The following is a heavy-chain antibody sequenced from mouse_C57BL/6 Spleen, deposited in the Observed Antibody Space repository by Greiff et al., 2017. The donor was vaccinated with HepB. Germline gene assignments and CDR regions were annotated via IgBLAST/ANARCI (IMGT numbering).Heavy chain of an antibody. CDR3: ARAGSNYGNYFDY. CDR1: GYSFTNYL. V-gene: IGHV1-54*01. CDR2: INPGSGGT. J-gene: IGHJ2*01. D-gene: IGHD2-1*01. Sequence: QVQLKQSGAELVRPGTSVKVSCKASGYSFTNYLIEWVKQRPGQGLEWIGVINPGSGGTNYNEKFKGKATLTADKSSSTAYMQLSSLTSEDSAVYFCARAGSNYGNYFDYWGQGTTLTVSS.